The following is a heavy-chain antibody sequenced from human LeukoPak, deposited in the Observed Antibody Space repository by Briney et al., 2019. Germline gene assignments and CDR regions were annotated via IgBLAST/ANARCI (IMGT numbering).Heavy chain of an antibody. CDR3: ARGTRYSSGWYWFDP. Sequence: GASVKVSCKASGYTFTSYDINWVRQATGQGLEWMGWMNPNSGNTGYAQKFQGRVTITRNTSISTAYMELSSLRSEDTAVYYCARGTRYSSGWYWFDPWGQGTLVTVSS. V-gene: IGHV1-8*03. D-gene: IGHD6-19*01. J-gene: IGHJ5*02. CDR2: MNPNSGNT. CDR1: GYTFTSYD.